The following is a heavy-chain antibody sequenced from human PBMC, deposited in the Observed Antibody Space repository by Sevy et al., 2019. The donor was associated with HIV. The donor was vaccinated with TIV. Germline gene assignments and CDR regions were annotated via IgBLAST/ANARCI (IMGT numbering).Heavy chain of an antibody. D-gene: IGHD7-27*01. J-gene: IGHJ4*02. CDR3: ARGENRELGTIPLDS. CDR2: ISKSGSTT. Sequence: GGSLRLSCAASGFTFSHHNMNWVRQAPGKGLEWISYISKSGSTTYFADSVRGRFTISRDNAKNSLFLEMHSLTDEETAVYYCARGENRELGTIPLDSWGRGIQVTVSS. CDR1: GFTFSHHN. V-gene: IGHV3-48*02.